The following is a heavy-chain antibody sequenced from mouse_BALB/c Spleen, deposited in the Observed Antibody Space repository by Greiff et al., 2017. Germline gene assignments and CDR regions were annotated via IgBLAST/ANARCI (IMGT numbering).Heavy chain of an antibody. CDR1: GYSITSDYA. Sequence: EVKLQESGPGLVKPSQSLSLTCTVTGYSITSDYAWNWIRQFPGNKLEWMGYISYSGSTSYNPSLKSRISITRDTSKNQFFLQLNSVTTEDTATYYCASMIYWYFDVWGAGTTVTVSS. V-gene: IGHV3-2*02. J-gene: IGHJ1*01. CDR2: ISYSGST. CDR3: ASMIYWYFDV. D-gene: IGHD2-3*01.